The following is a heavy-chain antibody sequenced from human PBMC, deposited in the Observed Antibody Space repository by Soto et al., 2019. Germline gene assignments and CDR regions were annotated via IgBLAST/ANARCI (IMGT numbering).Heavy chain of an antibody. Sequence: SETLSLTCAVSSGSISSSNWRTWVRQPPGKGLEWIGEIYHSGSTNYNPSLKSRVTMSVDKSKNQFSLKLSSVTAADTAVYYCARQITGTTGFDYWGQGTLVTVSS. J-gene: IGHJ4*02. D-gene: IGHD1-7*01. V-gene: IGHV4-4*02. CDR3: ARQITGTTGFDY. CDR1: SGSISSSNW. CDR2: IYHSGST.